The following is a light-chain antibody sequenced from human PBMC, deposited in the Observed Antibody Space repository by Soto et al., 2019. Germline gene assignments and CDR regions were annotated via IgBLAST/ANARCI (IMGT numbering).Light chain of an antibody. CDR1: QGISSY. V-gene: IGKV1-9*01. Sequence: DIQLTQSPSFLSASVGDRVTITCRASQGISSYLAWYQQKPGKAPNLLIYAASTLQSGVPSRFSGSGSGTEFTLTISSLQHEDFETYYCLQDINYLWTLRQGTKA. CDR2: AAS. CDR3: LQDINYLWT. J-gene: IGKJ1*01.